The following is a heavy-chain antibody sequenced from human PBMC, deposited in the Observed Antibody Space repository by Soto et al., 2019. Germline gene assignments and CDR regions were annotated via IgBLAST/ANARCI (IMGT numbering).Heavy chain of an antibody. CDR1: GFTFSDYY. D-gene: IGHD4-17*01. J-gene: IGHJ6*03. V-gene: IGHV3-11*01. CDR2: ISSSGSTI. Sequence: GGSLRLSCAASGFTFSDYYMSWIRQAPGKGLEWVSYISSSGSTIYYADSVKGRFTISRDNAKNSLYLQMNSLRAEDTAVYYCARRDTVTLYYYYYYMDVWGKGTTVTVSS. CDR3: ARRDTVTLYYYYYYMDV.